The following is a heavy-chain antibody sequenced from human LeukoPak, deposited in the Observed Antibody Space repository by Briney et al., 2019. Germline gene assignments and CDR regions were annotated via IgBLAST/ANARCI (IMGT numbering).Heavy chain of an antibody. Sequence: SQTLSLTCTVSGGSISSGGYYWSWIRQHPGKGLEWIGYIYYSGSTYYNPSLKSRVTISVDTSKNRFSLKLSSVTAADTAVYYCARGSRIRYFDYWGQGTLVTVSS. CDR2: IYYSGST. J-gene: IGHJ4*02. CDR1: GGSISSGGYY. CDR3: ARGSRIRYFDY. V-gene: IGHV4-31*03. D-gene: IGHD2/OR15-2a*01.